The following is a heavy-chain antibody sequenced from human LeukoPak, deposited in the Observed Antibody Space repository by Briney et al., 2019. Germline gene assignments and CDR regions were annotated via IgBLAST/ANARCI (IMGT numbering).Heavy chain of an antibody. D-gene: IGHD1-7*01. V-gene: IGHV1-2*02. CDR3: ARDDELELLSFDY. CDR2: INPNSGGT. J-gene: IGHJ4*02. CDR1: GYTFTGHY. Sequence: ASVKVSCKASGYTFTGHYMHWVRQAPGQGLEWMGWINPNSGGTSYAQKFQGRVTMTRATSISTAYMELSRLRSDDTAVYYCARDDELELLSFDYWGQGTLVTVSS.